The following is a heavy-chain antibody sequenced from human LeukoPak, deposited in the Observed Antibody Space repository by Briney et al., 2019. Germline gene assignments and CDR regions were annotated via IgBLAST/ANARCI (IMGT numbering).Heavy chain of an antibody. D-gene: IGHD5-12*01. V-gene: IGHV3-23*01. Sequence: GGSLRLSCAASGFTVSSNYMSWVRQAPGKGLEWVSAISGSGGSTYYADSVKGRFTISRDNSKNTLYLQMNSLRAEDTAVYYCAKDLDIVATEFDYWGQGTLVTVSS. CDR3: AKDLDIVATEFDY. CDR2: ISGSGGST. J-gene: IGHJ4*02. CDR1: GFTVSSNY.